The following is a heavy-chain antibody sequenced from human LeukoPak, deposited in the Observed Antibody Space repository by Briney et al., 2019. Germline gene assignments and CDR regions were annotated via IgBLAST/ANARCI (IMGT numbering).Heavy chain of an antibody. J-gene: IGHJ4*02. D-gene: IGHD3-10*01. V-gene: IGHV4-59*01. CDR1: GGSISSNY. CDR3: ARDLFYSVSGTYYNVGRVFNY. CDR2: IYYSGST. Sequence: SETLSLTCTVSGGSISSNYWSWIRQPPGKGLEWIGYIYYSGSTYSSPSLKSRVTISVDTSKNQFSLKLSSVTAADTAVYYCARDLFYSVSGTYYNVGRVFNYWGQGTLVTVSS.